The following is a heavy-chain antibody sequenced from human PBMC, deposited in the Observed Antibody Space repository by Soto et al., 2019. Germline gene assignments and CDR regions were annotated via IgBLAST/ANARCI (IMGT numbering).Heavy chain of an antibody. J-gene: IGHJ6*03. CDR3: ARAQIAAAGTALGFYYYYMDV. Sequence: GASVKVSCKASGYTFTSYYMHWVLQAPGQGLEWMGIINPSGGSTSYAQKFQGRVTMTRDTSTSTVYMELSSLRSEDTAVYYCARAQIAAAGTALGFYYYYMDVWGKGTTVTVS. D-gene: IGHD6-13*01. CDR1: GYTFTSYY. CDR2: INPSGGST. V-gene: IGHV1-46*03.